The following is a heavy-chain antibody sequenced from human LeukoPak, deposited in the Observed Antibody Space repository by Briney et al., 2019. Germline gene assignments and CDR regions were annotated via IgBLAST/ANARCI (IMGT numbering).Heavy chain of an antibody. CDR2: ISASGGST. CDR3: AKSIIDY. Sequence: GGSLRLSCAASGFTFTSYSMNWVRQAPGKGLEWVSTISASGGSTYYADSVKGRFTISRDNSKNTLYLQMNSLRAEDTAVYYCAKSIIDYWGQGTLVTVSS. J-gene: IGHJ4*02. D-gene: IGHD2-21*01. CDR1: GFTFTSYS. V-gene: IGHV3-23*01.